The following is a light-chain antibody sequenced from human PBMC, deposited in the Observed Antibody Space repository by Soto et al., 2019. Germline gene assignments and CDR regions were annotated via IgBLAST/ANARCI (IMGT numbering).Light chain of an antibody. CDR2: EVS. V-gene: IGLV2-14*01. CDR1: SSDIGVYNY. Sequence: QSALTQPASGSGSPGQSITISCTGTSSDIGVYNYVSWYQQHPGKAPKLMICEVSNRPSGVSSRFSGSKSGNTASLTISGLRAEDEADYYCTSFTTTSIWVFGGGTKLTVL. CDR3: TSFTTTSIWV. J-gene: IGLJ3*02.